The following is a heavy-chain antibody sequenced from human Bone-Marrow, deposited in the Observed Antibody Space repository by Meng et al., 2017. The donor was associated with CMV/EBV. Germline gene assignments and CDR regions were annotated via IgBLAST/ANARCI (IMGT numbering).Heavy chain of an antibody. V-gene: IGHV3-21*01. J-gene: IGHJ3*02. CDR3: ARDVPTVVTHDAFEI. Sequence: GGSLRLSCAASGFTFSSYSMNWVRQAPGKGLEWVSSISSSSSYIYYADSVKGRFTISRDNAKNSLYLQMSSLRAEDTAVYYCARDVPTVVTHDAFEIWGQGTMVTVSS. CDR1: GFTFSSYS. CDR2: ISSSSSYI. D-gene: IGHD4-23*01.